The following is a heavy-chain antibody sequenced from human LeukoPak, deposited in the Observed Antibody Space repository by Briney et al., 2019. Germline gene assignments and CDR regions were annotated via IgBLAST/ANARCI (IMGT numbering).Heavy chain of an antibody. Sequence: PGRSLRLSCAASGFTFSNYAMHWVRQAPGKGLEWVAVVSYDGSNKYYADSVKGRFTISRDNSKNTLYLQMNSLGAEDTAVYYCAKPVDDYGDYEGIDYWGQGTLVTVSS. CDR1: GFTFSNYA. J-gene: IGHJ4*02. D-gene: IGHD4-17*01. CDR3: AKPVDDYGDYEGIDY. V-gene: IGHV3-30-3*02. CDR2: VSYDGSNK.